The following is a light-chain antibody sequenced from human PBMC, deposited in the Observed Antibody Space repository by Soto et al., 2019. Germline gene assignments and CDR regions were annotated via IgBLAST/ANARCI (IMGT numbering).Light chain of an antibody. V-gene: IGLV2-14*01. CDR1: SSDGGGYNY. J-gene: IGLJ2*01. CDR3: NSYTSSRTLL. Sequence: QSALTQPASVSGSPGQSITISCTGTSSDGGGYNYVSWYQQHTGKAPKLMIYDVINRPSGVSNRFSGSKSGNTASLTISGLQAEDEADYYCNSYTSSRTLLFGGGTKLTVL. CDR2: DVI.